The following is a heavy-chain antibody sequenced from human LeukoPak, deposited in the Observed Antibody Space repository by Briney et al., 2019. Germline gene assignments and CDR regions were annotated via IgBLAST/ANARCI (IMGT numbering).Heavy chain of an antibody. CDR3: ARVHPSGREGYYYYGMDV. J-gene: IGHJ6*02. V-gene: IGHV4-59*01. CDR1: GGSISSYY. Sequence: PSETLSLTRTVSGGSISSYYWSWIRQPPGKGLEWIGYIYYSGSTNYNPSLKSRVTISVDTSKNQFSLKLSSVTAADTAVYYCARVHPSGREGYYYYGMDVWGQGTTVTVSS. D-gene: IGHD1-26*01. CDR2: IYYSGST.